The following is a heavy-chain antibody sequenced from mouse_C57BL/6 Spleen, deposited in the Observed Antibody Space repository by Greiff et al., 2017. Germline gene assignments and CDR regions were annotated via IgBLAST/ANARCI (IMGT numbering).Heavy chain of an antibody. CDR1: GYAFSSYW. Sequence: VQLQQSGAELVKPGASVKISCKASGYAFSSYWMNWVKQRPGKGLEWIGQIYPGDGDTNYNGKFKGKATLTAAKSSSTAYMQLSSLTSEDSAVDVCARRDYGSSYGYFDVWGTGTTVTVSS. D-gene: IGHD1-1*01. CDR2: IYPGDGDT. CDR3: ARRDYGSSYGYFDV. V-gene: IGHV1-80*01. J-gene: IGHJ1*03.